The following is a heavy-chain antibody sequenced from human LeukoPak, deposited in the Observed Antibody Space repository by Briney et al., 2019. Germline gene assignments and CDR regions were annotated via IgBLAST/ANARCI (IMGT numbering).Heavy chain of an antibody. Sequence: PGGSLRLSCAASGFTFDDYAMHWVRQAPGKGLEWVSGISWNSGSIGYADSVKGRFTISRDNSKNTLYLQMNSLRAEDTAVYYCARESSSSWYGRVTFEWVYYYYYMDVWGKGTTVTVSS. D-gene: IGHD6-13*01. J-gene: IGHJ6*03. CDR3: ARESSSSWYGRVTFEWVYYYYYMDV. V-gene: IGHV3-9*01. CDR2: ISWNSGSI. CDR1: GFTFDDYA.